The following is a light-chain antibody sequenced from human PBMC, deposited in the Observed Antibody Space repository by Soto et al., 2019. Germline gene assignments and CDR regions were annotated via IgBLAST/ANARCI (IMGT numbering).Light chain of an antibody. Sequence: DFVMTQSPDSLAVSLGERATINCKSSQSVFSSSTNKNYLAWFQQKPGQPPKLLIYWASTRKSGVPDRFSGSGSGTDFTLTITSLQAEDVAVYYCQQYHSDPITFGQGTRLEIK. V-gene: IGKV4-1*01. CDR1: QSVFSSSTNKNY. J-gene: IGKJ5*01. CDR2: WAS. CDR3: QQYHSDPIT.